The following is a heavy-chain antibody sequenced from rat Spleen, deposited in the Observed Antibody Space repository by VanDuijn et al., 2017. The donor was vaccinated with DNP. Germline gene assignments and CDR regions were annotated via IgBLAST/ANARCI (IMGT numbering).Heavy chain of an antibody. J-gene: IGHJ2*01. CDR2: ISTSGSRT. D-gene: IGHD5-1*01. CDR1: GFTFSNYY. Sequence: EVKLVESGGGLVQPGRSLKLSCAASGFTFSNYYMAWVRQAPKKGLEWVATISTSGSRTYYPDSVKGRLTISRDNAKSTLYLQMNSLRSEDTATYYCARLGGSPFDYWGQGVMVTVSS. V-gene: IGHV5-25*01. CDR3: ARLGGSPFDY.